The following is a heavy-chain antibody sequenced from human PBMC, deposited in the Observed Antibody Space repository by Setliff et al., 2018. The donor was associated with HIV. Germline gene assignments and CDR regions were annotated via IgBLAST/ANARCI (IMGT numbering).Heavy chain of an antibody. J-gene: IGHJ6*02. CDR1: GFIFSRYW. Sequence: GGSLRLSCAASGFIFSRYWMNWVRQAPGKGLEWVASISSSGAHIFHADSLKGRFTISRDNGRNSLYLQMNSLRVEDTAVYYCARGGRLQYFDWPSYAMDVWGQGTTVTVS. CDR3: ARGGRLQYFDWPSYAMDV. CDR2: ISSSGAHI. D-gene: IGHD3-9*01. V-gene: IGHV3-21*06.